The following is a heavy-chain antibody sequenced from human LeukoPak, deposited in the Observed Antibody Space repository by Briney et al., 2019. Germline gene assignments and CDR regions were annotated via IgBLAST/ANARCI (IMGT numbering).Heavy chain of an antibody. CDR2: IYTSGSI. Sequence: SETLSLTCTVSGGSISSYYWSWIRQPAGKGLEWIGRIYTSGSITYNPSLKSRVTISVDTSKNQFSLKLSSVTAADTAVYYCAKEKFYFGSGSYYYMDVWGKGTTVTISS. J-gene: IGHJ6*03. CDR1: GGSISSYY. D-gene: IGHD3-10*01. V-gene: IGHV4-4*07. CDR3: AKEKFYFGSGSYYYMDV.